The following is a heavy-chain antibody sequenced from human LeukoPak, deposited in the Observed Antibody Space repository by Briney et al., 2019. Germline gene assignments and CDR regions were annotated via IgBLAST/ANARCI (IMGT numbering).Heavy chain of an antibody. Sequence: PGGSLRLSCAASGFTFSSYWMHWVRQAPGKGLEWLSCISSSGVTTYYADSVKGRFTISRDNAKNSLYLQMNSLRAEDTAVYYCARGFRVNPPFDYWGQGTLVTVSS. J-gene: IGHJ4*02. CDR2: ISSSGVTT. V-gene: IGHV3-48*04. CDR3: ARGFRVNPPFDY. D-gene: IGHD3-22*01. CDR1: GFTFSSYW.